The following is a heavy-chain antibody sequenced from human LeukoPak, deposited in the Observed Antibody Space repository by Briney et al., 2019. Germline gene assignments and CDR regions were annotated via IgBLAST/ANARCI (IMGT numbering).Heavy chain of an antibody. Sequence: ASVKVSCKASGGTFSNYAISWVRQAPGQGLEWMGGIIPVFGTANYAQKFQGRLTIIADDSTSTAYMELSSLRSEDTAVYYCARRFGDFWSGFDYWGQGTLVAVSS. J-gene: IGHJ4*02. V-gene: IGHV1-69*13. CDR1: GGTFSNYA. CDR3: ARRFGDFWSGFDY. CDR2: IIPVFGTA. D-gene: IGHD3-3*01.